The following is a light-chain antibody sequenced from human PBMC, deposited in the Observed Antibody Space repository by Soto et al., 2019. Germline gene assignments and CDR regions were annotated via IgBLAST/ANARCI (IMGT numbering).Light chain of an antibody. CDR1: QSVSNNY. CDR3: QQYGSSGT. J-gene: IGKJ1*01. Sequence: EMVLTQSPGTLSLSPAERVNLSCRASQSVSNNYLAWYQQKPGQAPRLLIYGASNRATGIPDRFSGSGSGTDFTLTISRLEPEDFAVYYCQQYGSSGTFGQGTKVDIK. CDR2: GAS. V-gene: IGKV3-20*01.